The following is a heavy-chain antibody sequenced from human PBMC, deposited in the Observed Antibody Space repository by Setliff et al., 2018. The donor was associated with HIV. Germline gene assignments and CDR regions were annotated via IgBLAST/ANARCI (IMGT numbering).Heavy chain of an antibody. J-gene: IGHJ4*02. D-gene: IGHD3-22*01. Sequence: ASVKVSCKTSGYTFVNYYVNWVRQAPGQGLEWIGIMNCMNGDTSYAQSLKGRVTVTRDTSTSTVYMDLSSLRPEDTAIYYCARDRYYRNYFESWGQGTPVTVSS. CDR3: ARDRYYRNYFES. CDR2: MNCMNGDT. V-gene: IGHV1-46*01. CDR1: GYTFVNYY.